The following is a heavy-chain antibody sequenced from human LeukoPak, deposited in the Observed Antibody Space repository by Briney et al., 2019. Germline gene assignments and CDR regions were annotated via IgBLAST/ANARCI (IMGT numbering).Heavy chain of an antibody. CDR2: ISAYNGNT. D-gene: IGHD5-18*01. J-gene: IGHJ4*02. Sequence: GASVKVSCKASGYTFTSYGISWVRQAPGQGLEWMGWISAYNGNTNYAQELQGRVTMTTDTSTSTAYMELRSLRSDDTAVYYCARTAGAFGYSYGPDYWGQGTLVTVSS. CDR3: ARTAGAFGYSYGPDY. CDR1: GYTFTSYG. V-gene: IGHV1-18*01.